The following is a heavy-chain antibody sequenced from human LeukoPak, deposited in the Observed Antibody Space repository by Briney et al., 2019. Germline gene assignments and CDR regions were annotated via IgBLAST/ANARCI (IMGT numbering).Heavy chain of an antibody. CDR2: IRYDGSNK. V-gene: IGHV3-30*02. CDR1: GFTFSSYG. Sequence: GGSLRLSCAASGFTFSSYGMHWVRQAPGKGLEWVAFIRYDGSNKYYADSVKGRFTISRDNSKNTLYLQMNSLRAEDTAVYYCAKDLYSYDSSGYSYFDYWGQGTLVTVSS. CDR3: AKDLYSYDSSGYSYFDY. J-gene: IGHJ4*02. D-gene: IGHD3-22*01.